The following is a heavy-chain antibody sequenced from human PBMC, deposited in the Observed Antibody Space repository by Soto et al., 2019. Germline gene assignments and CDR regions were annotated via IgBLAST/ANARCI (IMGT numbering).Heavy chain of an antibody. CDR2: ISYDGSNK. D-gene: IGHD4-17*01. Sequence: PGGSLRLSCAASGFTFSSYGMHWVRQAPGKGLEWVAVISYDGSNKYYADSVKGRFTISRDNSKNTLYLQMNSLRAEDTAVYYCVKDQENYGDYYMDVWGKGTTVTVSS. CDR3: VKDQENYGDYYMDV. V-gene: IGHV3-30*18. CDR1: GFTFSSYG. J-gene: IGHJ6*03.